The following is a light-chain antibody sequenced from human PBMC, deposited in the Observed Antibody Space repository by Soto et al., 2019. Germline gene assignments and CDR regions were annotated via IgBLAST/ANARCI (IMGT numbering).Light chain of an antibody. Sequence: AIQMTQSPTSLSASVGDRVTITCRSSQDIRNYLGWYQQKPGKAPQLLIYGASSLPRVVSSRISGSGFGTDVTLTISRLQPEDSATYYCQQDRRHFWTFGQGTKVEI. V-gene: IGKV1-6*01. J-gene: IGKJ1*01. CDR1: QDIRNY. CDR2: GAS. CDR3: QQDRRHFWT.